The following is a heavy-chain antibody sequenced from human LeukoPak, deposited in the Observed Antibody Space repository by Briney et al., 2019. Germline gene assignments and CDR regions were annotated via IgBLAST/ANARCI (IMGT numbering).Heavy chain of an antibody. J-gene: IGHJ4*02. CDR1: GFTFSSYW. CDR3: ARDWGSSGATTESYFDY. D-gene: IGHD1-26*01. CDR2: INSDGSST. V-gene: IGHV3-74*01. Sequence: GGSLRLSCAASGFTFSSYWMHWVRQAPGKGLVWVSRINSDGSSTSYADSVRGRFSISRDNAKNTLYLQMNSLRAEDTAVYYCARDWGSSGATTESYFDYWGQGTLVTVSS.